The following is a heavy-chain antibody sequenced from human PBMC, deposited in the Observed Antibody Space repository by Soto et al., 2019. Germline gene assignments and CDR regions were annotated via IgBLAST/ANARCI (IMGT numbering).Heavy chain of an antibody. J-gene: IGHJ5*01. CDR2: ISAYNGNT. D-gene: IGHD1-26*01. V-gene: IGHV1-18*01. Sequence: QVQLVQSGAEVKKPGASVKVSCKASGYTFTSYGISWVRQAPGQGLEWMGWISAYNGNTNYAQKLQGRVTMTTDRTTGTPHRAPGRPGSDDSAVYSCARDRDLELGDSWCRGTLVSVSS. CDR3: ARDRDLELGDS. CDR1: GYTFTSYG.